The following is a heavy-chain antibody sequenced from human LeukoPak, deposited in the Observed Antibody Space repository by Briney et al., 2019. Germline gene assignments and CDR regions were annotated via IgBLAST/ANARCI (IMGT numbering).Heavy chain of an antibody. J-gene: IGHJ3*02. V-gene: IGHV1-18*04. Sequence: ASVKVSCKASGYTFTSYGISWVRQAPGQGLEWMGWIGAYNGNTSYAQKLQGRVTMTTDTSTSTAYMELRSLRSDDTAVYHCARERSMVRGVLSAFDIWGQGTMVTVSS. D-gene: IGHD3-10*01. CDR3: ARERSMVRGVLSAFDI. CDR2: IGAYNGNT. CDR1: GYTFTSYG.